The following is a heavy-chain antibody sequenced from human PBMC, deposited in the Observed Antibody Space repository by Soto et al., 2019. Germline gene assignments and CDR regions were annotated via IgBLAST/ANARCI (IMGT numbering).Heavy chain of an antibody. D-gene: IGHD3-22*01. V-gene: IGHV5-51*01. CDR2: IYPGDSDT. Sequence: GEALKISGKGSGYSFTSYWNGWVRQMPGKGMEWMGIIYPGDSDTRYSPSFQGQVTISADKSISTAYLQWSSLKASDTAMYYCARHYDSSGDAFDIWGQGTMVTVSS. J-gene: IGHJ3*02. CDR1: GYSFTSYW. CDR3: ARHYDSSGDAFDI.